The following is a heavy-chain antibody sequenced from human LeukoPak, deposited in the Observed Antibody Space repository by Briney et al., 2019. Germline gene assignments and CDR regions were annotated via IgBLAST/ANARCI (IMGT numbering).Heavy chain of an antibody. CDR2: IYYSGST. J-gene: IGHJ5*02. D-gene: IGHD3-22*01. CDR1: GGSISSGGYY. V-gene: IGHV4-31*03. Sequence: PSETLSLTCTVSGGSISSGGYYWSWIRQHPGKGLEWIGYIYYSGSTYYNPSLKSRVTISVDTSKNQFSLKLSSVTAADTAVYYCARARIGYDSSGYYRVGFDPWGQGTLVTVSS. CDR3: ARARIGYDSSGYYRVGFDP.